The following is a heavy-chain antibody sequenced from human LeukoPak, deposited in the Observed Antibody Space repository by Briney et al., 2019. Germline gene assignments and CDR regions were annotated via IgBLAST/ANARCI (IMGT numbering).Heavy chain of an antibody. Sequence: SVKASCKASGGTSSTYTLSWVRQAPGQGLEWMGRIIPILGIANYAQKCQGRVSITADKSTSTAYMELSSLRSEDTAVYYCARDDRPQLVQAVIHGWFDPWGQGTLVTVSS. V-gene: IGHV1-69*04. D-gene: IGHD2-2*02. CDR2: IIPILGIA. J-gene: IGHJ5*02. CDR1: GGTSSTYT. CDR3: ARDDRPQLVQAVIHGWFDP.